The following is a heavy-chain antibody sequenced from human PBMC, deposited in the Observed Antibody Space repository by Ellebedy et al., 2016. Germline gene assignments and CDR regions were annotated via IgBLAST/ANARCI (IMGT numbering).Heavy chain of an antibody. J-gene: IGHJ6*02. V-gene: IGHV3-13*01. Sequence: GESLKISCAASGFAFSNYDMHWVRQAAGKGLEWVSLIGTVDDTYYVASVKGRFTISRENAKNSFFLQMDTLRAEDTAVYYCAAAGRPYDYNSMDLWGQGTTVTVSS. CDR3: AAAGRPYDYNSMDL. CDR2: IGTVDDT. CDR1: GFAFSNYD. D-gene: IGHD3-10*01.